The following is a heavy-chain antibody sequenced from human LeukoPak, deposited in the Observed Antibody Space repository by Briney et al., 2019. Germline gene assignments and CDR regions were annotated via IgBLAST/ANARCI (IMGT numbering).Heavy chain of an antibody. CDR3: ARRYYDGTGQRLDP. J-gene: IGHJ5*02. V-gene: IGHV1-46*03. CDR2: INPSGGRT. CDR1: GYTFTSYY. D-gene: IGHD3-22*01. Sequence: ASVKVSCKASGYTFTSYYIYWMRQAHGHGLDWMGIINPSGGRTNYAHKFQGRVTMTRDMSTSTVYMELSSLRSEETAVYYCARRYYDGTGQRLDPWGQGTLVTVSS.